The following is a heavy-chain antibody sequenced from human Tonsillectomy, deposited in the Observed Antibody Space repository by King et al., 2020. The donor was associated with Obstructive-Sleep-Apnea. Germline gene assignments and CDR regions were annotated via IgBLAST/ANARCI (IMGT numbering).Heavy chain of an antibody. CDR1: GFTLSSYA. D-gene: IGHD3-22*01. V-gene: IGHV3-23*04. CDR2: ISGSGGST. J-gene: IGHJ4*02. Sequence: QLVQSGGGLVQPGGSLRLSCAASGFTLSSYAMSWVRQAPGKGLEWVSAISGSGGSTYYADSVKGRFSISRDNSKNTLYLQMNSLGAEDTAVYYCAKEYYDSSGYYSDYWGQGTLVTVSS. CDR3: AKEYYDSSGYYSDY.